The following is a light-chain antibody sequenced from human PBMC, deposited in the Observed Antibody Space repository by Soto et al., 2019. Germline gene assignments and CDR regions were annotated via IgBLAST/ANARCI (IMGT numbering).Light chain of an antibody. CDR2: EVS. J-gene: IGLJ1*01. Sequence: QSVLTQPPSASGSPGQSVTISCTGTSSDIGGYNYVSWYQQHPGKAPKLIMYEVSKRPSGVPDRFSGSKSGNTASLTVSVLQSEDEADYYCSSFAGSDNAFGPGTKLTVL. V-gene: IGLV2-8*01. CDR1: SSDIGGYNY. CDR3: SSFAGSDNA.